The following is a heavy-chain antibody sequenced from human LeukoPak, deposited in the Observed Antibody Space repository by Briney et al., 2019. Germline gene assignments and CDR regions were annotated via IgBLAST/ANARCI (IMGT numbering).Heavy chain of an antibody. V-gene: IGHV4-31*03. CDR2: IYYSGST. Sequence: SETLSLTCTVSGGSISSGGYYWSWIRQHPGKGLEWIGYIYYSGSTYYNPFLKSRVTISVDTSKNQFSLKLSSVTAADTAVYYCARGYSERYCSSASCYWDWFDPWGQGTLVTVSS. CDR3: ARGYSERYCSSASCYWDWFDP. J-gene: IGHJ5*02. D-gene: IGHD2-2*01. CDR1: GGSISSGGYY.